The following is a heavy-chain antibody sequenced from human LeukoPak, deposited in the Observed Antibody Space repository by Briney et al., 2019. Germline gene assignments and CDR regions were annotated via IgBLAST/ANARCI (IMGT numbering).Heavy chain of an antibody. CDR1: GGSISSSNW. Sequence: SETLSLTCAVSGGSISSSNWWNWVRQPPGKGLEWIGSIYYSGSTYYNPSLKSRVTISVDTSKNQFSLKLSSVTAADTAVYYCARTAENNWFDPWGQGTLVTVSS. CDR3: ARTAENNWFDP. CDR2: IYYSGST. V-gene: IGHV4-39*01. J-gene: IGHJ5*02.